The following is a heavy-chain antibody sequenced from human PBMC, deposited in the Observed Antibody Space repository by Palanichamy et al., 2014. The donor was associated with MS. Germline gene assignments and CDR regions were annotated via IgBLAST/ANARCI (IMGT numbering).Heavy chain of an antibody. D-gene: IGHD6-19*01. CDR3: ARHPGAAVAGSSY. CDR1: LLHHLWLL. J-gene: IGHJ4*02. CDR2: IYHSGNT. Sequence: QVQLQESGPGLVKPSGDPVPHLRCLWLLHHLWLLLGLVPAAPRKGLEWIGTIYHSGNTYYNPSLKSRLTISVDTSKNQFSLKLTSVTAADTAMYYCARHPGAAVAGSSYWGQGTLVTVSS. V-gene: IGHV4-38-2*01.